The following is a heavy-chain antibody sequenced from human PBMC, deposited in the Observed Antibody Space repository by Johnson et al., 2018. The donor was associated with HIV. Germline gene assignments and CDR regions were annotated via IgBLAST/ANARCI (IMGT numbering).Heavy chain of an antibody. J-gene: IGHJ3*01. CDR3: AKESKWESRTPHAFDL. CDR1: GFTFNSYG. CDR2: IRYDGSSK. Sequence: QVQLVESGGGVDQPGGSPRLSCAASGFTFNSYGMDWVRQAPGKGLEWVAFIRYDGSSKYYADSVKGRFTVSRDNSKNTLYLQMKSLRPEDTAVYYCAKESKWESRTPHAFDLWGQGTMVTVSS. D-gene: IGHD1-26*01. V-gene: IGHV3-30*02.